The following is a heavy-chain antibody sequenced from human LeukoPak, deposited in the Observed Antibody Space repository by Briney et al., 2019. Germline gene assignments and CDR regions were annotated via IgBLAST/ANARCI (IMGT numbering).Heavy chain of an antibody. CDR3: ARSLTGYVDY. J-gene: IGHJ4*02. CDR1: GGSISSGSSY. V-gene: IGHV4-61*02. D-gene: IGHD7-27*01. Sequence: SQTLSLTCTVSGGSISSGSSYWSWIRQPAGKGLEWIGLIYTSGRTNYSPSLKSRVTISLDTSKNLFSLKLTSVTAADTALYYCARSLTGYVDYWGQGILVPVSS. CDR2: IYTSGRT.